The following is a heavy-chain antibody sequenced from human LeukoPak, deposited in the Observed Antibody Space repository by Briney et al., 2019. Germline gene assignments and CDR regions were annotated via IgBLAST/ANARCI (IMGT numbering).Heavy chain of an antibody. J-gene: IGHJ4*02. D-gene: IGHD2-2*01. V-gene: IGHV3-30-3*01. CDR1: GFTFSSYA. CDR3: ARGYCSRTSCEDFDY. Sequence: GGSLRLSCAASGFTFSSYAMHWVRQAPGKGLEWVAVISYDGSNKYYADSLKGRFTISRDNAKNSLYLQMNSLRAEDTAVFYCARGYCSRTSCEDFDYWGQGTLVTVAS. CDR2: ISYDGSNK.